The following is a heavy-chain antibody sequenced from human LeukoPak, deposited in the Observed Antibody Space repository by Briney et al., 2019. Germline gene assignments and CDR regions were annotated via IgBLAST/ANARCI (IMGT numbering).Heavy chain of an antibody. CDR3: ATKPNIAYYFDY. D-gene: IGHD1-14*01. V-gene: IGHV4-31*03. CDR1: GGSISSDDYY. CDR2: IHYSGST. J-gene: IGHJ4*02. Sequence: PSETLSLTCTVSGGSISSDDYYWSWIRQHPGEGLEWIGYIHYSGSTYYNPSLKSRVSISVDTSKNQFSLRLSSVTAADTAVYYCATKPNIAYYFDYWGQGTLVTVSS.